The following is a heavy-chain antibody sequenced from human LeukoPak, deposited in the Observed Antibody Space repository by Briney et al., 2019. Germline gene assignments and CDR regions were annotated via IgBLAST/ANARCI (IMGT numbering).Heavy chain of an antibody. D-gene: IGHD4-11*01. CDR1: GGSISSYY. CDR2: IYYSGST. J-gene: IGHJ4*02. V-gene: IGHV4-59*01. CDR3: ARDGYSNSFDY. Sequence: PSETLSLTCTVSGGSISSYYWSWIRQPPGKGLEWIGYIYYSGSTNYNPSLKSRVTISVDTSKNQFSLKLSSVTAADTAVYYCARDGYSNSFDYWGQGTLVTVSS.